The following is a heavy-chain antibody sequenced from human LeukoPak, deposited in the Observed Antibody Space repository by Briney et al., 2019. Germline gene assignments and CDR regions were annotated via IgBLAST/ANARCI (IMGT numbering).Heavy chain of an antibody. CDR3: ARVLYSSGWYNYYYGMDV. J-gene: IGHJ6*02. CDR2: FDPEDGET. V-gene: IGHV1-24*01. Sequence: ASVKVSCKVSGYTLTELSVHWVRQAPGKGLEWMGGFDPEDGETIYAQKFQGRVTMTEDTSTDTAYMELSSLRSEDTAVYYCARVLYSSGWYNYYYGMDVWGQGTTVTVSS. CDR1: GYTLTELS. D-gene: IGHD6-19*01.